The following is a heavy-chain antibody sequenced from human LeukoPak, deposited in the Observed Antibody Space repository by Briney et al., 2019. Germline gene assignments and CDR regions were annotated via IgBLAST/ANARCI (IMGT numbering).Heavy chain of an antibody. J-gene: IGHJ2*01. CDR1: GGSISSGSYY. V-gene: IGHV4-61*02. CDR2: IYTSGST. CDR3: ARYSIVVVPAVTGYFDL. D-gene: IGHD2-2*01. Sequence: QPSQTLSLTCTVSGGSISSGSYYWSWIRQPAGKGLEWIGRIYTSGSTNYNPSLKSRVTISVDTSKNQFSLKLSSVTAADTAVYYCARYSIVVVPAVTGYFDLWGRGTLVTVSS.